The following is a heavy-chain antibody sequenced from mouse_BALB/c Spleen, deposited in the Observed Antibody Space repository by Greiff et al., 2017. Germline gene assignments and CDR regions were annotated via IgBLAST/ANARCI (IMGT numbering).Heavy chain of an antibody. J-gene: IGHJ1*01. CDR3: ARRTTAWYFDV. D-gene: IGHD1-2*01. CDR1: GFTFSSYY. Sequence: EVMLVESGGGLVKLGGSLKLSCAASGFTFSSYYMSWVRQTPEKRLELVAAINSNGGSTYYTDTVKGRFTISRDNAKNTLYRQMSSLTSEDTAFYCGARRTTAWYFDVWGAGTTVTVSS. CDR2: INSNGGST. V-gene: IGHV5-6-2*01.